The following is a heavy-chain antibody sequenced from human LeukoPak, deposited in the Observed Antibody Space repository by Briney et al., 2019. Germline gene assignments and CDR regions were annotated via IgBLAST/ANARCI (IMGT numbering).Heavy chain of an antibody. CDR2: IYYSGST. CDR3: ARVLPQWLARYYFDY. Sequence: PSETLSLTCTVSGDSISSSSYYWGWIRQPPGKGLEWIGTIYYSGSTYYNPSLESRVTISIDTSKNQFSLKLNSVTAADTAVYYCARVLPQWLARYYFDYWGQGSLVTVSP. V-gene: IGHV4-39*01. D-gene: IGHD6-19*01. J-gene: IGHJ4*02. CDR1: GDSISSSSYY.